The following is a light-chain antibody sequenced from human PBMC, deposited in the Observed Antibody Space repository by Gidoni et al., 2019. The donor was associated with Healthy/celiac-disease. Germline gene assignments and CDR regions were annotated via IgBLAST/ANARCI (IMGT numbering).Light chain of an antibody. CDR2: DAS. CDR3: QQRSNWPRT. CDR1: QSVSSY. Sequence: IFLTHPPATLSFPPGERATLSCRASQSVSSYLAWYQQKPGQAPRLLIYDASNRATGIPARFSGSGSGTDFTLTISSLEPEDFAVYYCQQRSNWPRTFGQGTKVEIK. V-gene: IGKV3-11*01. J-gene: IGKJ1*01.